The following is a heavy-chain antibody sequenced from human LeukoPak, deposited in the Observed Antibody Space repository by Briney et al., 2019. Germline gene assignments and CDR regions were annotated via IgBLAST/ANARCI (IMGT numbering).Heavy chain of an antibody. CDR1: GYSISSGYY. Sequence: SETLSLTCTVSGYSISSGYYWGWIRQPPGKGLEWIGSIYHSGSTYYNPSLKSRVTISVDTSKNQFSLKLSSVTAADTAVYYCARDSHSGSYRDAFDIWGQGTMVTVSS. J-gene: IGHJ3*02. V-gene: IGHV4-38-2*02. CDR2: IYHSGST. CDR3: ARDSHSGSYRDAFDI. D-gene: IGHD1-26*01.